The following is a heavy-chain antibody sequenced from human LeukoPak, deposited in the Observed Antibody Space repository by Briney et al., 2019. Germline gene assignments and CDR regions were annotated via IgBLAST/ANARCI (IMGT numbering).Heavy chain of an antibody. CDR3: AREVAAAVN. CDR1: GFTFSSYG. Sequence: GGSLRLSCAASGFTFSSYGMHWVRQAPGKGLEWVAVISYDGSNKYYADSVKGRFTISRDNSKNTLYLQMNSLRAEDTAVYYCAREVAAAVNWGQGTLVTVSS. J-gene: IGHJ4*02. CDR2: ISYDGSNK. V-gene: IGHV3-30*03. D-gene: IGHD6-13*01.